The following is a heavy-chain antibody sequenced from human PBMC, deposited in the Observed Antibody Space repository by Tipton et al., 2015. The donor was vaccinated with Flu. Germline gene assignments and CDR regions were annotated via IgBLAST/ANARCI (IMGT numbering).Heavy chain of an antibody. J-gene: IGHJ1*01. CDR1: GVSISSSTDY. CDR3: AATGYSSGWS. Sequence: TLSLTCSVSGVSISSSTDYWGWLRQPPGKGLEWIGSVYHSGTTYFNPSLKSRVSISIDTSKNQFSLKLSSLTAADTAVYYCAATGYSSGWSWGQGSLVTVSS. V-gene: IGHV4-39*01. D-gene: IGHD6-19*01. CDR2: VYHSGTT.